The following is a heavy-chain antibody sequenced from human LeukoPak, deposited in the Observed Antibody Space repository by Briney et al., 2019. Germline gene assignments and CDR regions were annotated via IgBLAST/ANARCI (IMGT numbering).Heavy chain of an antibody. V-gene: IGHV1-2*02. Sequence: ASVKVSCKASGYTFTGYYMHWVRQAPGQGLEWMGWISPNSGGTNYAQKLQGRVTMTTDTSTSTAYMELRSLRSDDTAVYYCARDHAPTAAGPRYWGQGTLVTVSS. CDR1: GYTFTGYY. CDR2: ISPNSGGT. J-gene: IGHJ4*02. CDR3: ARDHAPTAAGPRY. D-gene: IGHD6-13*01.